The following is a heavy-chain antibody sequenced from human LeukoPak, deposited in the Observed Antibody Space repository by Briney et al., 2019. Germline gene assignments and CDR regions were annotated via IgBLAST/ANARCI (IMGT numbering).Heavy chain of an antibody. CDR1: GFTLSSYE. V-gene: IGHV3-48*03. CDR2: ISRTGNSI. CDR3: ARGPYSSNWYVDY. Sequence: GGPLRLSCAASGFTLSSYEMNWVRLAPGKGLVWISYISRTGNSIYYADSVRGRFTISRDSAKNSLYLQMNSLRAEDTAVYYCARGPYSSNWYVDYWGQGTLVTVAS. J-gene: IGHJ4*02. D-gene: IGHD6-13*01.